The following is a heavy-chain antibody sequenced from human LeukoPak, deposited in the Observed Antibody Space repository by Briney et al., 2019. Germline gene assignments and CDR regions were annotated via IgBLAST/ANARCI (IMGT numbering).Heavy chain of an antibody. D-gene: IGHD3-10*01. J-gene: IGHJ4*02. CDR3: AKSTMVQGAPYCFDY. Sequence: PGGSLRLSCAASRFTFSSYAMSWVRQAPGKGLEWVSAISGSGGSTYYADSVKGRFTISRDNSKNTLYLQMNSLRAEDTAVYYCAKSTMVQGAPYCFDYWGQGTLVTVSS. V-gene: IGHV3-23*01. CDR1: RFTFSSYA. CDR2: ISGSGGST.